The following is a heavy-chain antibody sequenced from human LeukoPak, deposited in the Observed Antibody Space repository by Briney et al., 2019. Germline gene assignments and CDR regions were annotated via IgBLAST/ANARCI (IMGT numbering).Heavy chain of an antibody. D-gene: IGHD3-3*01. Sequence: GGSLRLSCAASGFTFSSYDMHWVRQAPGKGLEWVAYLRFDGSNRYFAESVKGRFTISRDNSKNTLYLQMNSLRAEDTVVYYCAQRRRGSYEFDYWGQGTLVTVSS. CDR3: AQRRRGSYEFDY. V-gene: IGHV3-30*02. CDR1: GFTFSSYD. CDR2: LRFDGSNR. J-gene: IGHJ4*02.